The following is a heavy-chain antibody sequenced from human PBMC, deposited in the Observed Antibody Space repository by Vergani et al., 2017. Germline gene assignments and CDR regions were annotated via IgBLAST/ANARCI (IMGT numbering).Heavy chain of an antibody. CDR1: GGSISSSSYY. V-gene: IGHV4-39*01. D-gene: IGHD6-13*01. Sequence: QLQLQESGPGLVKPSETLSLTCTVSGGSISSSSYYWGWIRQPPGKGLEWIGSIYYSGSTYYNPSLKSRVTISVDTSKNQFSLKLSSETAADTAVYYCARRGIAAPIDYWGQGTLVTVSS. J-gene: IGHJ4*02. CDR3: ARRGIAAPIDY. CDR2: IYYSGST.